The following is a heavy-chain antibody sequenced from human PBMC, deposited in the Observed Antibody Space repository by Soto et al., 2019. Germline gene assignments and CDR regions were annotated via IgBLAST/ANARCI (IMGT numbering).Heavy chain of an antibody. CDR2: IKQDGSET. Sequence: QLVQSGGGLVQPGGSLRLSCAASGFLFDNFWMTWVRQAPWKGLEWVANIKQDGSETYYVDSVKGRFTISRDNSRDSLYLQMNSLRAEDTPLYYCARDTGATVAGTFDFWGQGTLVTVSS. J-gene: IGHJ4*02. CDR1: GFLFDNFW. V-gene: IGHV3-7*01. CDR3: ARDTGATVAGTFDF. D-gene: IGHD6-19*01.